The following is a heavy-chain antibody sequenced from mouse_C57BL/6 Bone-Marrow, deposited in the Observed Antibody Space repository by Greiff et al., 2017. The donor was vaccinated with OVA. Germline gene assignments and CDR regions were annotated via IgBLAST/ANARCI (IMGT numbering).Heavy chain of an antibody. Sequence: QVQLQQSGAELARPGASVKLSCKASGYTFTSYGISWVKQRTGQGLEWIGEIYPRSGNTYYNEKFKGKATLTADKSSSTAYMELRSLTSEDSAVYFCARFRDYYGSRYFDVWGTGTTVTVSS. CDR3: ARFRDYYGSRYFDV. J-gene: IGHJ1*03. V-gene: IGHV1-81*01. D-gene: IGHD1-1*01. CDR1: GYTFTSYG. CDR2: IYPRSGNT.